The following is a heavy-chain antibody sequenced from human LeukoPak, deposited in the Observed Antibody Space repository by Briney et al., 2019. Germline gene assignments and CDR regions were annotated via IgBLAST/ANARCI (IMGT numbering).Heavy chain of an antibody. Sequence: PGRSLRLSCAASGFTFDDYAMHWVRQAPGKGLEWVSGISWNSGSIGYADSVKGRFTISRDNAKNSLYLQMNSLRAEVMALYYCAKDWSYDSSGYYDYWGQGTLVTVSS. CDR1: GFTFDDYA. CDR3: AKDWSYDSSGYYDY. CDR2: ISWNSGSI. V-gene: IGHV3-9*03. J-gene: IGHJ4*02. D-gene: IGHD3-22*01.